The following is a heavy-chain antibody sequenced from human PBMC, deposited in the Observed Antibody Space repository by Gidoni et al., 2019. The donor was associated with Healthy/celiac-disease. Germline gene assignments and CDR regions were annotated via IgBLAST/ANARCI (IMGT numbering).Heavy chain of an antibody. J-gene: IGHJ6*02. Sequence: QVQLQESGPGLVKPSETLSLTCTVSGGSISSYYWSWIRQPPGKGREWIGYIYYSGSTNYNPSLKSRVTISVDTSKNQFSLKLSSVTAADTAVYYCARAHPNYYDSSGSGNDYYYGMDVWGQGTTVTVSS. CDR1: GGSISSYY. CDR2: IYYSGST. CDR3: ARAHPNYYDSSGSGNDYYYGMDV. D-gene: IGHD3-22*01. V-gene: IGHV4-59*01.